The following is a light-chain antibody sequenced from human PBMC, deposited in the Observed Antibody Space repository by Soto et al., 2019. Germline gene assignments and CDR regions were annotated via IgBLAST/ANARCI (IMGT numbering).Light chain of an antibody. CDR3: CSYAGSPFV. V-gene: IGLV2-23*02. Sequence: QSVLAQPASVSASPGQTLIIPCPRPTNDIGAYTLVSWHQQHPGKAQKIIIYDVTQRPSGISNRFSGSKFGNSSSLTISGLQAEDEADYYCCSYAGSPFVFGTGT. CDR1: TNDIGAYTL. J-gene: IGLJ1*01. CDR2: DVT.